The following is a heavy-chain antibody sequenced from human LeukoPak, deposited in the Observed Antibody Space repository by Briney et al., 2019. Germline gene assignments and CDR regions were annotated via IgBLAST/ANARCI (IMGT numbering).Heavy chain of an antibody. J-gene: IGHJ4*02. Sequence: GGSLRLSCAASGFTFSNAWMGWVRQAPGKGLEWVGRIKSKTDGGTTDYAAPVKGRFTISRDDSKNTLYLQMNSLKTEDTAVYYCTTGPGDYGDYADFDYWGQGTLVTVSS. D-gene: IGHD4-17*01. V-gene: IGHV3-15*01. CDR2: IKSKTDGGTT. CDR1: GFTFSNAW. CDR3: TTGPGDYGDYADFDY.